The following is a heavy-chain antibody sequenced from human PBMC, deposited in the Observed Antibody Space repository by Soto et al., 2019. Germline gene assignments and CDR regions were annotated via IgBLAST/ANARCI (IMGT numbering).Heavy chain of an antibody. D-gene: IGHD3-3*01. CDR1: GGTFSTHI. CDR3: ARDRITTRGDAFDL. Sequence: QVQLVQSGAEVKKPGSSVKVSCKAPGGTFSTHIISWVRQAPGQGREWMGRIIPIPDITDNAQKFQGRVTCSADKATSTAYLELSSLRSEDTAVYYCARDRITTRGDAFDLWGQGTMVTVSS. CDR2: IIPIPDIT. J-gene: IGHJ3*01. V-gene: IGHV1-69*08.